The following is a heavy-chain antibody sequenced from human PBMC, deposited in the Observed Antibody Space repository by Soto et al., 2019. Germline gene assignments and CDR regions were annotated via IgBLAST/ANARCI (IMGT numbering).Heavy chain of an antibody. CDR3: ARDTAHYDFPYYFDY. CDR2: ISAYNGNT. CDR1: GYTFTSYG. V-gene: IGHV1-18*01. D-gene: IGHD3-3*01. Sequence: GASVNVSCKASGYTFTSYGISWVRQAPGQGLEWMGWISAYNGNTNYAQKLQGRVTMTTDTSTSTAYMELRSLRSDDTAVYYCARDTAHYDFPYYFDYWGQGTLVTVSS. J-gene: IGHJ4*02.